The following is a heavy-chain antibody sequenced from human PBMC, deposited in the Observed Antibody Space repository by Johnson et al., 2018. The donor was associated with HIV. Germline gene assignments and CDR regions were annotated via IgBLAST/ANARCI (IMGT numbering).Heavy chain of an antibody. Sequence: VQLVESGGDVVQPGRSQRLSCVVSGFNVSSNYMSWVRQVQGKGLEWVAGIDWDGSTTDYADSVTGRFTISRDNAKNTVYLQMNSLRAEDTAVYFCARGDNAAAGDAFDIWGQGTMVTVSS. CDR2: IDWDGSTT. CDR3: ARGDNAAAGDAFDI. V-gene: IGHV3-74*01. D-gene: IGHD6-13*01. CDR1: GFNVSSNY. J-gene: IGHJ3*02.